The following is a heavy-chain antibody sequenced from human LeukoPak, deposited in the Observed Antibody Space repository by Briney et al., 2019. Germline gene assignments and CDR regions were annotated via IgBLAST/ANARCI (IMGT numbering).Heavy chain of an antibody. Sequence: ASETLSLTCTVSGYSISSGYYWGWIRQPPGKGLEWIGSIYHSGSTYYNPSLKSRVTISVDTSKNQFSLKLSSVTAADTAVYYCASAVTWELRYWGQGTLVTVSS. V-gene: IGHV4-38-2*02. CDR3: ASAVTWELRY. J-gene: IGHJ4*02. D-gene: IGHD1-26*01. CDR2: IYHSGST. CDR1: GYSISSGYY.